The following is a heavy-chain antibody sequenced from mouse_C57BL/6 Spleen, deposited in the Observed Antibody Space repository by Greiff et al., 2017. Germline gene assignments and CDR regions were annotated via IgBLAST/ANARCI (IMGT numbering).Heavy chain of an antibody. CDR1: GYAFSSSW. CDR2: IYPGDGAT. D-gene: IGHD1-1*01. J-gene: IGHJ1*03. Sequence: QVQLQQSGPELVKPGASVKISCKASGYAFSSSWMNWVKQRPGKGLEWIGRIYPGDGATNYNGKFKGKATLTADKSSSPAYMQLSSLTSEDSAVYFCARSPPYYGSSHWYFDVWGTGTTVTVSS. V-gene: IGHV1-82*01. CDR3: ARSPPYYGSSHWYFDV.